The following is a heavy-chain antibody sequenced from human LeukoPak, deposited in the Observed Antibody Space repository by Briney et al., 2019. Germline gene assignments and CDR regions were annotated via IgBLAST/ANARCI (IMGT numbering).Heavy chain of an antibody. D-gene: IGHD2-2*01. Sequence: SVKGRFTISRDNAKNSLYLQMNSLRAEDTAMYHCASQYCSSTSCYPDFDYWGQGTLVTVSS. CDR3: ASQYCSSTSCYPDFDY. V-gene: IGHV3-48*01. J-gene: IGHJ4*02.